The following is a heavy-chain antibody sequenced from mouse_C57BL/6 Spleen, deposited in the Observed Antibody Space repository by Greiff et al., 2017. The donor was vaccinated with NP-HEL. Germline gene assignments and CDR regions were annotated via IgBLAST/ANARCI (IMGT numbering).Heavy chain of an antibody. D-gene: IGHD1-1*01. Sequence: VQLQQSGAELVKPGASVKLSCKASGYTFTSYWMHWVKQRPGQGLEWIGMIHPNSGSTNYNEKFKSKATLTVDKSSSTAYMQLSSLTSEDSAVYYCARETTVVYFDYWGQGTTLTVSS. CDR1: GYTFTSYW. V-gene: IGHV1-64*01. J-gene: IGHJ2*01. CDR2: IHPNSGST. CDR3: ARETTVVYFDY.